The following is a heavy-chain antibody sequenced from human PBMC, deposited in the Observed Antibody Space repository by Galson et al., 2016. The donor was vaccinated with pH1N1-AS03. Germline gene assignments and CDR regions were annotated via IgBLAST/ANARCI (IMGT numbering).Heavy chain of an antibody. V-gene: IGHV1-2*04. D-gene: IGHD1-26*01. J-gene: IGHJ6*02. CDR2: INPNNGVT. CDR1: GYIFTGFY. Sequence: SCKASGYIFTGFYVHWVRQAPGQGLEWMGWINPNNGVTNYAQKFQAWVTMTGDTSISTAYMELYGLKPDDTAVYYCARDPRGPCSSATCATTYYFGMDVWGQGTTVIVSS. CDR3: ARDPRGPCSSATCATTYYFGMDV.